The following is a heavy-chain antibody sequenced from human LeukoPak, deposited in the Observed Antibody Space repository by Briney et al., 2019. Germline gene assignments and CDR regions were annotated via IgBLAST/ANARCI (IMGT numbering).Heavy chain of an antibody. V-gene: IGHV4-59*01. CDR2: IYYSGST. J-gene: IGHJ4*02. CDR3: ARSYGSGWYTPRY. Sequence: KASETLSLTCTVSGGSISSYYWSWIRQPPGKGLEWIGYIYYSGSTNYNPSLKSRVTISVDTSNNQFSLKLSSVTAADTAVYYCARSYGSGWYTPRYWGQGTLVTVSS. CDR1: GGSISSYY. D-gene: IGHD6-19*01.